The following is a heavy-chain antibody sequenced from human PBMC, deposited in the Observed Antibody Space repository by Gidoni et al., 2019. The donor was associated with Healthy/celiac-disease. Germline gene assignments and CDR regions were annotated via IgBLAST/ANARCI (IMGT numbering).Heavy chain of an antibody. Sequence: EVQLVESGGGLVKPGCSLRLSCAASAFTFSNAWMNWVRQAPGKGLEWVGRIKSKTDGGTTDYAAPVKGRFTISRDDSKNTLYLQMNSLKTEDTAVYYCTTEGLLLPFTIFGVVIIGGMDVWGQGTTVTVSS. CDR1: AFTFSNAW. CDR2: IKSKTDGGTT. CDR3: TTEGLLLPFTIFGVVIIGGMDV. J-gene: IGHJ6*02. V-gene: IGHV3-15*07. D-gene: IGHD3-3*01.